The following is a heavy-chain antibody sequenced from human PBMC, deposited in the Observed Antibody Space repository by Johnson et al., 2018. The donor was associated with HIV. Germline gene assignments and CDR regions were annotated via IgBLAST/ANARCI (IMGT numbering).Heavy chain of an antibody. CDR3: ARGDVGAFDI. D-gene: IGHD1-26*01. V-gene: IGHV3-30*02. CDR2: IRYDGNNK. Sequence: QVQLVESGGGVVLPGGSLRLSCAASGFTFNIYGMHWVRQAPGKGLEWVAFIRYDGNNKYYADPVKGRFTISRDNSNNTLYLQMNSLRAEDTAVFHCARGDVGAFDIWGQGTMVTVSS. CDR1: GFTFNIYG. J-gene: IGHJ3*02.